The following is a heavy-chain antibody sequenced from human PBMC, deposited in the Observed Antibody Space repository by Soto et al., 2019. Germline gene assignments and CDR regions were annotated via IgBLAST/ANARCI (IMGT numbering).Heavy chain of an antibody. CDR1: GGTFSSYA. CDR3: ARDPYSGSYPYFDY. J-gene: IGHJ4*02. CDR2: IIPIFGTA. V-gene: IGHV1-69*13. Sequence: SVKVSCRASGGTFSSYAISWVRQAPGQGLEWMGGIIPIFGTANYAQKFQGRVTITADESTSTAYMELSSLRSEDTAVYYCARDPYSGSYPYFDYWGQGTLVTVSS. D-gene: IGHD1-26*01.